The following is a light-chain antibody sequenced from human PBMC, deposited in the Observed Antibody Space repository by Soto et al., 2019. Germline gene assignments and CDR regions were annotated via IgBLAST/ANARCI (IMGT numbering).Light chain of an antibody. CDR3: SSYAGSNNYV. J-gene: IGLJ2*01. CDR1: SSDVGDYNY. CDR2: EVL. Sequence: QSALTQPPSASGSPGQSGTISCTGTSSDVGDYNYVSWYQQQPGKAPKLRIYEVLKRPSGVPDRCSGNKSSNTASLTVSGLQDEDGADYYCSSYAGSNNYVFGGGTKLTV. V-gene: IGLV2-8*01.